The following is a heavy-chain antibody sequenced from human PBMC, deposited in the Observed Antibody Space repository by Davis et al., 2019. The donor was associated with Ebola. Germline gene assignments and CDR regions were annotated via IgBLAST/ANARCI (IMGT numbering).Heavy chain of an antibody. CDR3: ARGRYPTSSLDY. V-gene: IGHV1-18*01. CDR1: GYTFKNYA. D-gene: IGHD6-6*01. CDR2: ISAYNGNT. J-gene: IGHJ4*02. Sequence: ASVKVSCKASGYTFKNYAISWVRQAPGQGLEWMGWISAYNGNTNYAQILQGRVTMTTDTSTGTAYMELRSLRSDDTAVYYCARGRYPTSSLDYWGQGTLVTVSS.